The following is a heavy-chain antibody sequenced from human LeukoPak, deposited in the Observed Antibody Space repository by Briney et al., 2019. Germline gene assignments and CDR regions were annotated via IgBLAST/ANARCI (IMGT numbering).Heavy chain of an antibody. CDR3: ARRWDIVVVPAATILDDAFDI. J-gene: IGHJ3*02. V-gene: IGHV4-30-4*08. CDR1: GGSISSGDYY. CDR2: IYYSGST. Sequence: PSETLSLTCTVSGGSISSGDYYWSWIRQPPGKGLEWIGYIYYSGSTYYNPSLKSRVTISVDTSKNQFSLKLSSVTAADTAVYYCARRWDIVVVPAATILDDAFDIWGQGTMVTVSS. D-gene: IGHD2-2*01.